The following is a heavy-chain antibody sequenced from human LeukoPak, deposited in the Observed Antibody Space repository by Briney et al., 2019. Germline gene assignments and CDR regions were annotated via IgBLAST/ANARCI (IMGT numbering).Heavy chain of an antibody. CDR3: ANTRAAGFAPPYLDP. Sequence: SVKVSCKASGGTFSSYAISWVRQAPGQGLEWMGGIIPIFGTANYAQKFQGRVTITADESTSAAYMELSSLRSEDTAVYYCANTRAAGFAPPYLDPWGQGTLVTVSS. CDR2: IIPIFGTA. J-gene: IGHJ5*02. V-gene: IGHV1-69*13. CDR1: GGTFSSYA. D-gene: IGHD6-13*01.